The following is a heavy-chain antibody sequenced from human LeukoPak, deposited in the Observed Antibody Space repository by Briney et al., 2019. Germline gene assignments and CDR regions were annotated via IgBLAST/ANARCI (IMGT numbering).Heavy chain of an antibody. CDR3: ARASFSSGWYVY. CDR2: IYYSGST. J-gene: IGHJ4*02. D-gene: IGHD6-13*01. Sequence: PSETLSLTCSVFGGSIRSSGNYWGWIRQPPGKGLEWIGYIYYSGSTNYNPSLKSRVTISVDTSKNQFSLKLSSVTAADTAVYYCARASFSSGWYVYWGQGTLVTVSS. CDR1: GGSIRSSGNY. V-gene: IGHV4-39*07.